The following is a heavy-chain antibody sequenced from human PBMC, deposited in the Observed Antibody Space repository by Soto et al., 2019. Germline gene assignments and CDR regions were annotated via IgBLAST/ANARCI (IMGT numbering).Heavy chain of an antibody. CDR1: GFTFSSYW. D-gene: IGHD6-13*01. J-gene: IGHJ4*02. CDR2: IKQDGSEK. Sequence: EVQLVESGGGLVQPGGSLRLSCAASGFTFSSYWMSWVRQAPGKGLEWVANIKQDGSEKYYVDSVKGRFTISRDNAKNSLYLQMDSLRAEDTAVYYCARGIAAAGGRGRNFDSWGQGTLVTVSS. V-gene: IGHV3-7*01. CDR3: ARGIAAAGGRGRNFDS.